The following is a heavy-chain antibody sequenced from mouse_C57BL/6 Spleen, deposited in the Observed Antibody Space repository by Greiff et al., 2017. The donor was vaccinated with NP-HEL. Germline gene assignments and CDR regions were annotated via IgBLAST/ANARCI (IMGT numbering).Heavy chain of an antibody. CDR1: GYTFTSYW. Sequence: QVQLQQPGADLVKPGASVKLSCKASGYTFTSYWMHWVKQRPGQGPEWIGMIHPNSGSTNYNEKFKSKATLTVDKSSSTANMQLSSLTSEDSAVYYCAKGAYYSNHYYAMDYWGQGTSVTVSS. CDR2: IHPNSGST. V-gene: IGHV1-64*01. D-gene: IGHD2-5*01. J-gene: IGHJ4*01. CDR3: AKGAYYSNHYYAMDY.